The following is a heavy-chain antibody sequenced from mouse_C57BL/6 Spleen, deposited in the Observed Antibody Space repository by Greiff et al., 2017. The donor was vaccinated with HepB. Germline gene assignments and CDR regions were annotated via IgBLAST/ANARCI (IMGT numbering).Heavy chain of an antibody. J-gene: IGHJ1*03. CDR2: IYPGDGDT. V-gene: IGHV1-82*01. D-gene: IGHD2-3*01. CDR3: ARGDGYFYWYFDV. Sequence: VQLVESGPELVKPGASVKISCKASGYAFSSSWMNWVKQRPGKGLEWIGRIYPGDGDTNYNGKFKGKATLTADKSSSTAYMQLSSLTSEDSAVYFCARGDGYFYWYFDVWGTGTTVTVSS. CDR1: GYAFSSSW.